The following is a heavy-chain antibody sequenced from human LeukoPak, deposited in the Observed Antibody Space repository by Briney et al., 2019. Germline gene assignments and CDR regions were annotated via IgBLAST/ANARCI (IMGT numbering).Heavy chain of an antibody. CDR1: GXSISSYY. Sequence: SETLSLTCTVSGXSISSYYWSWIRQPPGMGLEWIGLIYYTGSTNYNPSLKSRVTMSVDTSKNQLSLKLSSVTAADTAVYYCARHDNGFDYWGQGTLVTVSS. D-gene: IGHD2-8*01. V-gene: IGHV4-59*08. J-gene: IGHJ4*02. CDR3: ARHDNGFDY. CDR2: IYYTGST.